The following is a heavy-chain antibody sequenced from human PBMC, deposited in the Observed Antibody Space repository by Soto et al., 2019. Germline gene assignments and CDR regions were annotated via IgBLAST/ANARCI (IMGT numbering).Heavy chain of an antibody. J-gene: IGHJ3*02. CDR3: ARLVNTEQDAFDI. V-gene: IGHV5-51*01. D-gene: IGHD5-18*01. CDR1: VYSFTSYL. CDR2: IYPGDSDT. Sequence: PGEPLKISSKGSVYSFTSYLIGWFRQMPGKGLEWMGIIYPGDSDTRYSPSFQAQVTISADKSISTASLQWSSLKASDTAMYYCARLVNTEQDAFDIWGQGTMVT.